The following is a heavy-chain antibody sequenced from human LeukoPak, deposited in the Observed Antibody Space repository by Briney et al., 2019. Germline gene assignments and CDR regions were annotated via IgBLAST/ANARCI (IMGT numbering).Heavy chain of an antibody. Sequence: SQTLSLTCTVSGGSISSGGYYWSWIRRHPGKGLEWIGYIYYSGSTYYNPSLKSRVTITVDTSKNQFSLKLSSVTAADTAVYYCARVKFIVVVPAAINWFDPWGQGTLVTVSS. J-gene: IGHJ5*02. V-gene: IGHV4-31*03. CDR1: GGSISSGGYY. CDR3: ARVKFIVVVPAAINWFDP. D-gene: IGHD2-2*01. CDR2: IYYSGST.